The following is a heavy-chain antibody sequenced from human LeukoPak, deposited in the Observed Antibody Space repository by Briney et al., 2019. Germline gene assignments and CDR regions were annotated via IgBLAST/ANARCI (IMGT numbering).Heavy chain of an antibody. J-gene: IGHJ4*02. CDR3: ATEDTDGYNSDY. D-gene: IGHD5-24*01. Sequence: SEILSLTCAVYGGSFSGYYWSWIRQPPGKGLEWIGEINHSGSTNYNPSLKSRVTISVDTSKNQFSLKLSSVTAADTAVYYCATEDTDGYNSDYWGQGTLVTVSS. CDR2: INHSGST. V-gene: IGHV4-34*01. CDR1: GGSFSGYY.